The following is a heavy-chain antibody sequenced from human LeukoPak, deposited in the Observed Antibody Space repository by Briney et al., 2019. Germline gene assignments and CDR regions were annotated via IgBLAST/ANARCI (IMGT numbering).Heavy chain of an antibody. J-gene: IGHJ4*02. Sequence: GGSLRLSCAASGFTFSSYWMTWVRQAPGKGLEWVANIKQDGSKKNYVDSVKGRFTISRDNAKNSLYLQMNSLRAEGTAVYFCATPLDYYDSSGYHQGGDWGQGTLVTVSS. V-gene: IGHV3-7*03. D-gene: IGHD3-22*01. CDR2: IKQDGSKK. CDR1: GFTFSSYW. CDR3: ATPLDYYDSSGYHQGGD.